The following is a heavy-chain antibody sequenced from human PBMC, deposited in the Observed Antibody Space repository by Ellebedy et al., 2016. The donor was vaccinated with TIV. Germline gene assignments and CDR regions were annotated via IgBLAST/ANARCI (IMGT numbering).Heavy chain of an antibody. V-gene: IGHV3-21*01. D-gene: IGHD6-13*01. CDR2: ISSSSSYI. CDR1: GFTFSSYS. J-gene: IGHJ4*02. CDR3: ARDTAAAGLRYFDY. Sequence: GGSLRLXXAASGFTFSSYSMNWVRQAPGKGLEWVSSISSSSSYIYYADSVKGRFTISRDNAKNSLYLQMTSLRAEDTAVYYCARDTAAAGLRYFDYWGQGTLVTVSS.